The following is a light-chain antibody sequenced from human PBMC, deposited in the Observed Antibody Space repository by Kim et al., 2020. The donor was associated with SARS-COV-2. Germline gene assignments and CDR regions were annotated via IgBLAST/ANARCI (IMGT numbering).Light chain of an antibody. CDR2: DVS. J-gene: IGLJ3*02. CDR1: NSDVGAYNY. CDR3: NSYTTSTTLV. V-gene: IGLV2-14*03. Sequence: QSALTQPAPVSGSPGQSITISCTGTNSDVGAYNYVSWYQQHPGKVPKLMIYDVSKRPSGVSNRFSGSKSGNTASLTISGLQAEDEADYYCNSYTTSTTLVFGGGTQLTVL.